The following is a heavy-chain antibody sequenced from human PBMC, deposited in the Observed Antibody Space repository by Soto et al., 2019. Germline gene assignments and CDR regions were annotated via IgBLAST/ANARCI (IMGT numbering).Heavy chain of an antibody. J-gene: IGHJ6*04. CDR3: ARDRYCSSTSCYEEWGDV. V-gene: IGHV3-48*01. D-gene: IGHD2-2*01. CDR1: GFTFSSYS. Sequence: PGGSLRLSCAASGFTFSSYSMNWVRQAPGKGLEWVSYISSSSSTIYYADSVKGRFTISRDNAKNSLYLQMNSLRAEDTAVYYCARDRYCSSTSCYEEWGDVWGKGTTVTVSS. CDR2: ISSSSSTI.